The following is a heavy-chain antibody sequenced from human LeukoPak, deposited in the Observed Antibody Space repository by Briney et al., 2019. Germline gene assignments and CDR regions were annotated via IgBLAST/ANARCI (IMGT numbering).Heavy chain of an antibody. Sequence: SQTLSLTCTVSGGSISSGGYCWSWIRQHPGKGLEWIGYIYYSGSTYYNPSLKSRVAISVDTSKNQFSLKLSSVTAADTAVYYCAREWSLDTYYGMDVWGQGTTVTVSS. J-gene: IGHJ6*02. V-gene: IGHV4-31*03. D-gene: IGHD2-8*01. CDR2: IYYSGST. CDR1: GGSISSGGYC. CDR3: AREWSLDTYYGMDV.